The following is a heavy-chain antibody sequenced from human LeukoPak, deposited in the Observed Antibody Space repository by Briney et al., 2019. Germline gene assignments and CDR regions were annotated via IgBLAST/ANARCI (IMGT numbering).Heavy chain of an antibody. CDR3: ARQELGFDI. Sequence: PRGSLRLSCAPPRFTSSGYIMDCVRGAPGKGLEWVSYISSSSSTIYYADSGKGRFTISRDNAKNSLYLQMNSLRDEDTAVYYCARQELGFDIWGRGTMVTVSS. D-gene: IGHD7-27*01. CDR1: RFTSSGYI. CDR2: ISSSSSTI. V-gene: IGHV3-48*02. J-gene: IGHJ3*02.